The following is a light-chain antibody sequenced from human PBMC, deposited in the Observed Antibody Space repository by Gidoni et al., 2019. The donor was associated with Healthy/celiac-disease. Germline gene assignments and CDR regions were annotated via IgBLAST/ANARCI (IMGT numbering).Light chain of an antibody. V-gene: IGLV1-40*01. CDR3: QSYDSSLSGYV. CDR1: SSNIGAGYD. J-gene: IGLJ2*01. Sequence: QSVLPQPPSVSEAPGQRVTISCTGSSSNIGAGYDVHWYQQLPGTAPKLLIYGNSNRPSGVPDRFSGSKAGTSAPLAITGLQAEDEADYYCQSYDSSLSGYVFGGGTKLTVL. CDR2: GNS.